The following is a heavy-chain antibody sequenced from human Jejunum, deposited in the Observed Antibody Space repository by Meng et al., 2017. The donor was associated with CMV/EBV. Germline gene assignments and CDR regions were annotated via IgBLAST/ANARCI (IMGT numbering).Heavy chain of an antibody. J-gene: IGHJ5*02. CDR1: SINSYY. V-gene: IGHV4-59*13. Sequence: SINSYYWNGSRQPPGKGLEWIGYVSDSGRTNYNASLRSRVTMSLDTSNKHFFLKLSSVTAADTAVYYCARGLRGYLLAFDPWGQGSLVTVSS. CDR3: ARGLRGYLLAFDP. D-gene: IGHD3-10*01. CDR2: VSDSGRT.